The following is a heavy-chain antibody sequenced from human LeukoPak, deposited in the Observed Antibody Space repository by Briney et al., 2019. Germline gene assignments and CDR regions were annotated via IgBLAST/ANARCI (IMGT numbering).Heavy chain of an antibody. CDR3: AKSRAHSITMIVLYLDF. CDR1: GFPFSSYA. CDR2: ISGSGGST. V-gene: IGHV3-23*01. D-gene: IGHD3-22*01. J-gene: IGHJ4*02. Sequence: RGSLRLSCAASGFPFSSYAMSGVRQAPGKGLEWGSAISGSGGSTYYADSVKGRFPISRHHSKNTLYLQINSLRAGHTGVFYCAKSRAHSITMIVLYLDFWGQGTLVTASS.